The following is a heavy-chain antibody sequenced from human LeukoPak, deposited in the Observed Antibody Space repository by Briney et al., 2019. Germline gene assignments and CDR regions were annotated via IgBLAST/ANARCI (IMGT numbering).Heavy chain of an antibody. CDR1: GYSISSGYH. V-gene: IGHV4-38-2*02. CDR3: AKSNGYGLVDI. Sequence: SETLSLTCTVSGYSISSGYHWGWIRQPPGKGLEWIGNIFYSGSTYYSPSFKSRVTISLDTSRNQFSLKVNSVTAADTAVYYCAKSNGYGLVDIWGQGTMVTVSS. D-gene: IGHD3-10*01. CDR2: IFYSGST. J-gene: IGHJ3*02.